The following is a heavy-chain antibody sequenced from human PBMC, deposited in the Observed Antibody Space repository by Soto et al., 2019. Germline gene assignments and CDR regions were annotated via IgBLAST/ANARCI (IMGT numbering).Heavy chain of an antibody. J-gene: IGHJ5*02. V-gene: IGHV4-59*01. CDR3: ARSLAARGWFDP. CDR2: IYYSGGT. D-gene: IGHD6-6*01. CDR1: GGSISSYY. Sequence: SETLSLTCTVSGGSISSYYWSWIRQPPGKGLEWIGYIYYSGGTNYNPSLKSRVTISVDTSKNQFSLKLSSVTAADTAVYYCARSLAARGWFDPWGQGTLVTVSS.